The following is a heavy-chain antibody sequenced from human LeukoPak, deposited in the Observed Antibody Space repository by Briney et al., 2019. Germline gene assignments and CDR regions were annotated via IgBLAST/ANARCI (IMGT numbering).Heavy chain of an antibody. V-gene: IGHV1-46*01. Sequence: ASVKVSCKASEYTFTSYYMYWVRQAPGQGLEWMGIINPTGGSTSYAQKFQGRVTMTRDTSISTAYMELSRLRSDDTAVYYCARGDIVVVPATDYWGQGTLVTVSS. CDR2: INPTGGST. D-gene: IGHD2-2*01. CDR1: EYTFTSYY. CDR3: ARGDIVVVPATDY. J-gene: IGHJ4*02.